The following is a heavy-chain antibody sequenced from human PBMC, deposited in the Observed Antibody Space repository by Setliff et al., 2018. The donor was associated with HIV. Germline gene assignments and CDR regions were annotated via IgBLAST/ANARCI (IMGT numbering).Heavy chain of an antibody. J-gene: IGHJ4*02. CDR3: ARTLRAAAMGYFDY. CDR1: GGSFSGYY. Sequence: SETLSLTCDVYGGSFSGYYWSWIRQPPGKGLEWIGKINHSGSTNYNPSLKSRVTISVDTSKNQFSLKLTSVTAADTAVYYCARTLRAAAMGYFDYWGQGTLVTV. D-gene: IGHD5-18*01. CDR2: INHSGST. V-gene: IGHV4-34*01.